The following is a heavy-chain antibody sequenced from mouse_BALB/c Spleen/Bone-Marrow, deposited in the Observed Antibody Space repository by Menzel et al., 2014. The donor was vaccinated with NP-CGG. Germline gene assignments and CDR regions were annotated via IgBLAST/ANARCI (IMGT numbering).Heavy chain of an antibody. CDR2: IRNKANGYTT. CDR1: GFTFTDYY. J-gene: IGHJ4*01. Sequence: EVKLMESGGGLVQPGGSLRLSCATSGFTFTDYYMSWVRQPPGKALEWLGFIRNKANGYTTEYSASVKGRFTISRDNSQSILYLQMNTLRAEDSATYYCARDDYYAMDYWGRGTSVTVSS. V-gene: IGHV7-3*02. CDR3: ARDDYYAMDY.